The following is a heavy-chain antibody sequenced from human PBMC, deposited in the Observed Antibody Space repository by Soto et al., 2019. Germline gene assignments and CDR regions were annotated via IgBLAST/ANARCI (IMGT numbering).Heavy chain of an antibody. CDR2: ISVFNGNT. J-gene: IGHJ3*01. Sequence: QVQLVQSGAEVKKPGASVKVSCKTSGYTFTGYGINWVRQAPGHGLAWMGWISVFNGNTKYGQNIQDRVIMTTDTSSSTAYMELRSLRSDDTAVYFCGRDGSGGIIDSWGQGTMLIVSS. CDR3: GRDGSGGIIDS. D-gene: IGHD2-15*01. V-gene: IGHV1-18*01. CDR1: GYTFTGYG.